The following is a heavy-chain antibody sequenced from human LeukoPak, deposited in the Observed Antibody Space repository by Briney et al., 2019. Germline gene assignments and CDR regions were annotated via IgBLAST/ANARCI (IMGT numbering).Heavy chain of an antibody. V-gene: IGHV4-59*01. Sequence: SETLSLTCTVSGGSISSYYWSWIRQPPGKGLEWMGNIYYSGSTNYNPSLKSRVTISVDTSKTQFSLKLSSVTAADTAVYYCATQIGYCSGGSCYSDYYYYYGMDVWGQGTTVTVSS. D-gene: IGHD2-15*01. J-gene: IGHJ6*02. CDR2: IYYSGST. CDR3: ATQIGYCSGGSCYSDYYYYYGMDV. CDR1: GGSISSYY.